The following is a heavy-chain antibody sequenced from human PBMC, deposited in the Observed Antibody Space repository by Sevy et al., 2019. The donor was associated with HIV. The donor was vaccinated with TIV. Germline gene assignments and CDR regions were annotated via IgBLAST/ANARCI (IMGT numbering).Heavy chain of an antibody. J-gene: IGHJ6*02. CDR3: ARGRKTTEEWLEELDYYYGLDV. CDR2: VRNDGSNK. D-gene: IGHD2-8*01. V-gene: IGHV3-30*02. Sequence: GESLKISCAASGFSLTTSDMHWVRQAPGKGLEWVAYVRNDGSNKYYADSVRDRFNISRDSPNNTRYLQMKSLRDEDTAIYYCARGRKTTEEWLEELDYYYGLDVWGQGTTVTVSS. CDR1: GFSLTTSD.